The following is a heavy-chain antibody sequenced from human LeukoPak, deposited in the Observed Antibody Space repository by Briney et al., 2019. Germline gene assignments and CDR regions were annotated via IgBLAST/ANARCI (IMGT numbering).Heavy chain of an antibody. CDR2: ISGTGGSS. J-gene: IGHJ4*02. CDR1: GFTFINCG. Sequence: PGGSLILSCAASGFTFINCGMNWVRQAPGKGLEWVSGISGTGGSSYYADSVKGRFTISRDNSKNTLYLQMSSLRAEDSAIYYCAKGPYDSSGYYHDYWGQGTLVTVSP. D-gene: IGHD3-22*01. CDR3: AKGPYDSSGYYHDY. V-gene: IGHV3-23*01.